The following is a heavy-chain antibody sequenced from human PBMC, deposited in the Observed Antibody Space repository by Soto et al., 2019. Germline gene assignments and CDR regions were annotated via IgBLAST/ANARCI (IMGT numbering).Heavy chain of an antibody. CDR3: ARDNDPMVRGVIAH. CDR2: ISSSNSYI. V-gene: IGHV3-21*01. Sequence: GGSLRLSFAASGFTFSSYSMTWVRQAPGKGLEWVSSISSSNSYIYYADSVKGRFTISRDNAKNSLYLQMNSLRAEDTAVYYCARDNDPMVRGVIAHWGQGTLVTSPQ. J-gene: IGHJ4*02. D-gene: IGHD3-10*01. CDR1: GFTFSSYS.